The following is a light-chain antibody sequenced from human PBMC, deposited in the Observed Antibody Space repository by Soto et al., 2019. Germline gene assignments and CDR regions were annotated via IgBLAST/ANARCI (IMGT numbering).Light chain of an antibody. CDR3: QQSYSTLLT. CDR2: AAS. Sequence: IEVTQSPSSLSASVGDRVTITCRASQSISSYLNWYQQKPGKAPKLLIYAASSLQSGVPSRFSGSGSGTDFTLTISSLQPEDFATYYCQQSYSTLLTSCGRTNVDI. CDR1: QSISSY. J-gene: IGKJ4*01. V-gene: IGKV1-39*01.